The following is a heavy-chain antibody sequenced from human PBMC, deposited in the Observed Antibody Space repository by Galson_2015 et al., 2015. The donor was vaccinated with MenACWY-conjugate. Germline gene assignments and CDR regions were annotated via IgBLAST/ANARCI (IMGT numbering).Heavy chain of an antibody. J-gene: IGHJ6*03. Sequence: SVKVSCKASGGTFSSYAISWVRQAPGQGLEWMGGIIPIFGTANYAQKFQGRVTITADESTSTAYMELSSLRSEDTAVYYCARGIVVVVAATVYYYYMDVWGKGTTVTVSS. V-gene: IGHV1-69*13. CDR2: IIPIFGTA. D-gene: IGHD2-15*01. CDR3: ARGIVVVVAATVYYYYMDV. CDR1: GGTFSSYA.